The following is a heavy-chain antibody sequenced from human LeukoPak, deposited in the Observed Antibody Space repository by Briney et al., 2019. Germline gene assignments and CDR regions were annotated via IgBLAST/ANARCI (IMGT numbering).Heavy chain of an antibody. J-gene: IGHJ4*02. Sequence: SETLSLTCTVSGGSISSYYWSWIRQPPGKGLEWIGEINHSGSTNYNPSLKSRVTISVDTSKNQFSLKLSSVTAADTAVYYCARWNNWNYTLDYWGQGTLVTVSS. CDR3: ARWNNWNYTLDY. CDR1: GGSISSYY. V-gene: IGHV4-34*01. CDR2: INHSGST. D-gene: IGHD1-7*01.